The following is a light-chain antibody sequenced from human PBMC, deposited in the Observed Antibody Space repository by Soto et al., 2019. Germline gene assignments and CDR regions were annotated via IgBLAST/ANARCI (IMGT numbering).Light chain of an antibody. CDR1: QGVSTW. CDR3: QQANDWPPT. CDR2: AAS. V-gene: IGKV1D-12*01. J-gene: IGKJ1*01. Sequence: DIQMTQSPASVSASVGDRVTITCRASQGVSTWVAWFQQKPGQAPKLLIYAASVLQSGVPSRFSGSGSGTEFTLTITSLQSEDFAVYYCQQANDWPPTFGQGTRV.